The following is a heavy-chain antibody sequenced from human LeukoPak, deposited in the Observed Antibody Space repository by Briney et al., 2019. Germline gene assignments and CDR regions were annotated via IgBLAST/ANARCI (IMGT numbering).Heavy chain of an antibody. CDR2: MNPNSGNT. J-gene: IGHJ5*02. CDR3: ARRNFGSPRWFDP. V-gene: IGHV1-8*01. Sequence: ASVKVSCKASGYTFTSYDINWVRQAPGQGLEWMGWMNPNSGNTGYAKKFQGRVTITRDTSITTAYMELSSLSSEDTAVYYCARRNFGSPRWFDPWGQGTLVTVSS. D-gene: IGHD1-7*01. CDR1: GYTFTSYD.